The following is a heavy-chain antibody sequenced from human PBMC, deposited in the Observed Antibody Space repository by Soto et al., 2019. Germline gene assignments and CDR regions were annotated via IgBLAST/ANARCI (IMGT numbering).Heavy chain of an antibody. Sequence: NPSETLSLTCTVSGGSVSSGSYYWSWIRQPPGKGLEWIGYIYYSGSTNYNPSLKSRVTISVDTSKNQFSLKLSSVTAADTAVYYCARDISSGWPDYYYYGMDVWGQGTTVTVSS. CDR1: GGSVSSGSYY. CDR2: IYYSGST. D-gene: IGHD6-19*01. V-gene: IGHV4-61*01. J-gene: IGHJ6*02. CDR3: ARDISSGWPDYYYYGMDV.